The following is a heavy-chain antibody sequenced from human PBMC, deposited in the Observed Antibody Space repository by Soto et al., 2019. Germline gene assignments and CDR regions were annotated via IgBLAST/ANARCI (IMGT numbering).Heavy chain of an antibody. CDR3: VRDSRAYFDY. D-gene: IGHD6-13*01. V-gene: IGHV4-59*01. Sequence: QVQLQESGPGLVKPSETLSLTCTVSGGSISSYYWSWIRQPPGKGLEWIGYIYYSGSTNYNPSLKSRVTISVDTSKNQFSLKLSSVTAADTAVYYCVRDSRAYFDYWGQGTLVTVSS. CDR2: IYYSGST. CDR1: GGSISSYY. J-gene: IGHJ4*02.